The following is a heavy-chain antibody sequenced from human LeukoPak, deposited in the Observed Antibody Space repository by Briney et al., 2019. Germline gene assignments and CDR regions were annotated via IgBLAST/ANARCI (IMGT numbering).Heavy chain of an antibody. D-gene: IGHD3-3*01. CDR2: IYYSGNT. CDR1: GGSISSDGYY. Sequence: SETLSLTCTVSGGSISSDGYYWSWIRQHPGKGLEWIGYIYYSGNTYYNPSLKSRVTISVDTSKNQFSLKLSSVTAADTAVYYCARVNKITIFGVVTTVDAFDIWGQGTMVTVSS. CDR3: ARVNKITIFGVVTTVDAFDI. J-gene: IGHJ3*02. V-gene: IGHV4-31*03.